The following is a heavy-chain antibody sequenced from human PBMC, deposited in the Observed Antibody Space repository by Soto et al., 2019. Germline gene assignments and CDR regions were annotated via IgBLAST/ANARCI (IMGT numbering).Heavy chain of an antibody. Sequence: SVKVSCKASGGTFSSYTISWVRQAPGQGLEWMGRIIPILGIANYAQKFQGRVTITADKSTSTAYMELSSLRSEDTAVYYCARGVVVVVPAANKNNYYYYYMDVWGKGTTVTVSS. J-gene: IGHJ6*03. V-gene: IGHV1-69*02. CDR1: GGTFSSYT. CDR3: ARGVVVVVPAANKNNYYYYYMDV. CDR2: IIPILGIA. D-gene: IGHD2-2*01.